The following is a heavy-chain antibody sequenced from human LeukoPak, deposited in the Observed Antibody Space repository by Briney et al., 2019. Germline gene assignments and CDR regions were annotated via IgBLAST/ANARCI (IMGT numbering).Heavy chain of an antibody. CDR1: GFTFSSYE. D-gene: IGHD3-22*01. CDR2: ISSSGSTM. J-gene: IGHJ4*02. CDR3: ARDRPNYYDSSGYFLFDY. Sequence: PGGSLTLSCAASGFTFSSYEMNWLRPAPGKGLEWVSYISSSGSTMYYAASVKGRFPIYRDNAKNSLYLQMNSLRAEDTAVYYCARDRPNYYDSSGYFLFDYWGQGTLVTVSS. V-gene: IGHV3-48*03.